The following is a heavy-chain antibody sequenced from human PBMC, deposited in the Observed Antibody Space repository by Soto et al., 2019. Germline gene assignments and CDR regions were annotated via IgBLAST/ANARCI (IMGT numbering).Heavy chain of an antibody. Sequence: GASVKVSCKTSGYTFTSYGIAWVRQAPGQGFEWMGWISTSKGNTNYAQKFQGRVTMTTDTSTSTAYMELRSLRSDDTAVYYCATRSPAFDFWGQGTLVTVSS. CDR1: GYTFTSYG. CDR2: ISTSKGNT. J-gene: IGHJ4*02. CDR3: ATRSPAFDF. V-gene: IGHV1-18*01.